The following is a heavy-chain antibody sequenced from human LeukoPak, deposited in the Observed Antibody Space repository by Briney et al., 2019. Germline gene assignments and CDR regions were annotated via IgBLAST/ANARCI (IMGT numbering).Heavy chain of an antibody. V-gene: IGHV1-2*02. CDR2: INPNSGGT. CDR3: ARVTDYGDLNFDY. J-gene: IGHJ4*02. CDR1: GYTFTGYY. Sequence: ASVKVSCKASGYTFTGYYMHWVRQAPGQGLEWMGWINPNSGGTNYAQKFQGRVTMTRDTSISTAYMELSRLRSDDTAVYSCARVTDYGDLNFDYWGQGTLVTVSS. D-gene: IGHD4-17*01.